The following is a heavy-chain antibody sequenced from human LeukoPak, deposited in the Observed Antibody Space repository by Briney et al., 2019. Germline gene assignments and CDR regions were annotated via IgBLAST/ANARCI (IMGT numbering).Heavy chain of an antibody. Sequence: GRSLRLSCAASGFTFASFGMHWVRQAPGKGLEWVAVIWYDGSDKYYADSVKGRFTIPRDNSKNTLYLQMNSLRAEDTAVYYCARELPPVVRYYFDYWGQGTLVTVSS. J-gene: IGHJ4*02. V-gene: IGHV3-33*01. CDR2: IWYDGSDK. D-gene: IGHD3-22*01. CDR1: GFTFASFG. CDR3: ARELPPVVRYYFDY.